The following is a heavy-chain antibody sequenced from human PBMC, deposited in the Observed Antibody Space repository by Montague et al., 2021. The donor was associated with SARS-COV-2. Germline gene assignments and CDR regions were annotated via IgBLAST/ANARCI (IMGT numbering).Heavy chain of an antibody. CDR3: VRRGGTYYYGSGSFDP. CDR2: INYSGST. V-gene: IGHV4-39*01. Sequence: SETLSLTCKVSGDSITTTTYYWVWIRQPPGKGLEWIGRINYSGSTFYNPSFKSRLSMSMDTSTNQSSLRLTSMTAADMAIYYCVRRGGTYYYGSGSFDPWGQGTLVTVSS. D-gene: IGHD3-10*01. CDR1: GDSITTTTYY. J-gene: IGHJ5*02.